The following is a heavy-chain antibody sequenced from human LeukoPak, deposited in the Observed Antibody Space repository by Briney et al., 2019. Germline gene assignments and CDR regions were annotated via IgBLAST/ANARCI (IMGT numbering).Heavy chain of an antibody. CDR1: GFTFSSYE. V-gene: IGHV3-48*03. J-gene: IGHJ6*03. Sequence: SGGSLRLSCAASGFTFSSYEMNWVRQAPGKGLEWVSYISSSSSTIYYADSVKGRFTISRDNAKNSLYLQMNSLRAEDTAVYYCARARVASNPLEYYYYMDVWGKGTTVTVSS. CDR2: ISSSSSTI. D-gene: IGHD5-12*01. CDR3: ARARVASNPLEYYYYMDV.